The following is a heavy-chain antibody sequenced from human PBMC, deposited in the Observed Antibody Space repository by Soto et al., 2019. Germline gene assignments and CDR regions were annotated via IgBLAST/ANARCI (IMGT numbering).Heavy chain of an antibody. CDR1: GFPFSSYA. J-gene: IGHJ6*02. CDR2: ISGSGGTA. CDR3: AKMTIFGPNGMDV. V-gene: IGHV3-23*01. D-gene: IGHD3-3*01. Sequence: LRLSCAASGFPFSSYAMTWVRPAPGKGLEWVSAISGSGGTAYFTDSVTVRFNISRDNSKNTLYLQMNSLTAEGTAVYYCAKMTIFGPNGMDVWGQGTTVTVSS.